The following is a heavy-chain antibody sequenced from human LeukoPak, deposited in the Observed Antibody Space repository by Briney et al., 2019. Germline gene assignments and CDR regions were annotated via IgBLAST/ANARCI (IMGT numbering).Heavy chain of an antibody. J-gene: IGHJ4*02. Sequence: ASVKVSCKASGYTLTGYYMHWVRQAPGQGLEWIGWINPNSGGTNYAQKFQGRVTMTRDTSISTAYMELSRLRSDDTAVYYCARVFTPVASYFDYWGQGTLVTVSS. D-gene: IGHD6-19*01. CDR2: INPNSGGT. V-gene: IGHV1-2*02. CDR1: GYTLTGYY. CDR3: ARVFTPVASYFDY.